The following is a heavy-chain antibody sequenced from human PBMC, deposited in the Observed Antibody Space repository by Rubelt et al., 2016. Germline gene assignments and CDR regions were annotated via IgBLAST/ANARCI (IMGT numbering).Heavy chain of an antibody. J-gene: IGHJ3*02. V-gene: IGHV5-51*01. CDR2: IYPGDSDT. D-gene: IGHD1-26*01. CDR3: ARLRGSPQGAAFDI. CDR1: GYSFTTYW. Sequence: EVQLVQSGAEVKKPGESLKISCKGSGYSFTTYWIGWVRQMPGKGLECMGIIYPGDSDTRYSPSFQGQCTISADKSISTAYLHGSGLKASDSAMYYCARLRGSPQGAAFDIWGQGTMVTVSS.